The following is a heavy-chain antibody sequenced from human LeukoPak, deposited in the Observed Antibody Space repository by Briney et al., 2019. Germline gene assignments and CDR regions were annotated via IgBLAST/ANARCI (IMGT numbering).Heavy chain of an antibody. CDR3: ARATRRYSYDSSGGAFDI. D-gene: IGHD5-18*01. V-gene: IGHV4-30-4*08. CDR1: GDSISSGDYY. J-gene: IGHJ3*02. Sequence: PSQTLSLTCTVSGDSISSGDYYWSWIRQPPGKGLEWIGEINHSGSTNYNPSLKSRVTISVDTSKNQFSLKLSSVTAADTAVYYCARATRRYSYDSSGGAFDIWGQGTMVTVSS. CDR2: INHSGST.